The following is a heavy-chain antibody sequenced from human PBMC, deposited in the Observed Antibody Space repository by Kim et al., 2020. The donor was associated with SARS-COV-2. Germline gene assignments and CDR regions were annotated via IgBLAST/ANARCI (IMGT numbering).Heavy chain of an antibody. J-gene: IGHJ4*02. CDR1: GFTFSSYA. V-gene: IGHV3-30-3*01. CDR3: VRDDYGSLDY. CDR2: ISSNGVTI. D-gene: IGHD4-17*01. Sequence: GGSLRLSCAASGFTFSSYAMHWVRQAPGEGLECVALISSNGVTINYAASVKGRFTISRDNSRSTLYLQMNSLRGEDTAAYYCVRDDYGSLDYWVQGTLVTVSS.